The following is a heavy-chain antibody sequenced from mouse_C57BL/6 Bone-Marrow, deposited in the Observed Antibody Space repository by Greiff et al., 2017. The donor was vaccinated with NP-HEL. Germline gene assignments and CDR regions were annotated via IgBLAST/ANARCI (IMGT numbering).Heavy chain of an antibody. CDR2: IDPADGDT. J-gene: IGHJ3*01. D-gene: IGHD2-1*01. CDR3: TTDDYYGNYVWFAY. Sequence: EVQLQQSGAELVRPGASVKLSCTAPGFTIKDYYMPWVKQRPEQGLEWIGRIDPADGDTEYAPKFQGKATMTADTSSNTAYLQLSSLTSEDTAVYYCTTDDYYGNYVWFAYWGQGTLVTVSA. CDR1: GFTIKDYY. V-gene: IGHV14-1*01.